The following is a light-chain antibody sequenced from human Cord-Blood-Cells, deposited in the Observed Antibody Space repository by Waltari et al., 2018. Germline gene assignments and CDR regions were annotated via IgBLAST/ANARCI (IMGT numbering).Light chain of an antibody. Sequence: EIVLTQSPGTLSLSPGERATLSCRASQSVSSSYLAWYQQKPGQAPRLLIYGASSRATGIPDRFSGSGSGTDFTLTISRLGPEEFAVYYCQQYGSSPTFGQGTKVEIK. CDR2: GAS. V-gene: IGKV3-20*01. CDR3: QQYGSSPT. J-gene: IGKJ1*01. CDR1: QSVSSSY.